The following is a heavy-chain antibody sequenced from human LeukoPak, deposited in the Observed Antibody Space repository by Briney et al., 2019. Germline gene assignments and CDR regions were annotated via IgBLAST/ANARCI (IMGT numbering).Heavy chain of an antibody. V-gene: IGHV3-30*18. CDR2: ISYDGGNK. CDR3: AKDRYSTSWYYFDY. D-gene: IGHD6-13*01. J-gene: IGHJ4*02. CDR1: GFTFSSYG. Sequence: GGSLRLSCAASGFTFSSYGMHWVRQAPGKGVEWVAVISYDGGNKYYADSVKGRFTISRDNTKNTVYLKMSSVRAADTAVYYCAKDRYSTSWYYFDYWGQGSLVTVSS.